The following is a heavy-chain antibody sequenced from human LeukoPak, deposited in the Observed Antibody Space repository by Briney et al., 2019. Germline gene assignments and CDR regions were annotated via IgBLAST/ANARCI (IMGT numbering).Heavy chain of an antibody. V-gene: IGHV4-38-2*02. CDR1: GYSISSGYY. CDR3: ARHKSSGFSYDY. J-gene: IGHJ4*02. D-gene: IGHD6-19*01. CDR2: IYHSGST. Sequence: SETLSLTCTVSGYSISSGYYWGWIRQPPGKGLEWIGSIYHSGSTYYNPSLKSRVTISVDTSKNQFSLKLSSVTAADTAVYYCARHKSSGFSYDYWGQGTLVTVSS.